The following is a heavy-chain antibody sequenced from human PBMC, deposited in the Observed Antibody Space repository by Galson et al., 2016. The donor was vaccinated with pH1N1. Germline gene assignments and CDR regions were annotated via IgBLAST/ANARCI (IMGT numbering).Heavy chain of an antibody. Sequence: ETLSLTCTVSGGSISNRNYYWGWIRQPPGKGLQWIANIYYSGITSYYASLKSRVTISVDTTKNQFSLKLNPVIAADTAVYYCARLWYWEDIDYWGQGTRVTVSS. D-gene: IGHD2-8*02. CDR3: ARLWYWEDIDY. J-gene: IGHJ4*02. CDR1: GGSISNRNYY. CDR2: IYYSGIT. V-gene: IGHV4-39*01.